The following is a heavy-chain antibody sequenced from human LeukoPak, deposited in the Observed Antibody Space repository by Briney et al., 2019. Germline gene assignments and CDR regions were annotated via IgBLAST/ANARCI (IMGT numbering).Heavy chain of an antibody. CDR3: ARVSSSGWYAFDF. J-gene: IGHJ3*01. CDR1: GFTFSTYA. Sequence: GGSLRLSCAASGFTFSTYAIYWVRQAPGKGLEYFSGISGNGRNTYYGNSVKGRFTISRDNAKNTLYLQMGSLRAEDMGVYYCARVSSSGWYAFDFWGQGTMVTVSS. D-gene: IGHD6-19*01. CDR2: ISGNGRNT. V-gene: IGHV3-64*01.